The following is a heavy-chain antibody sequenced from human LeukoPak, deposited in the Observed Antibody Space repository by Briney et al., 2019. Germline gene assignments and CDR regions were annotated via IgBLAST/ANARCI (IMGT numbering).Heavy chain of an antibody. CDR3: ARRRQTGGDNGLHNWFDP. CDR2: IYYSGST. D-gene: IGHD2-21*01. V-gene: IGHV4-59*08. CDR1: GDSINTYS. J-gene: IGHJ5*02. Sequence: KPSETLSLTCTVSGDSINTYSWHWIRRPPGKGLEWIGHIYYSGSTNYNPSLRSRVTMSVDTPKNHFSLRLTSVTAADTAVYYCARRRQTGGDNGLHNWFDPWGQGILVTVSS.